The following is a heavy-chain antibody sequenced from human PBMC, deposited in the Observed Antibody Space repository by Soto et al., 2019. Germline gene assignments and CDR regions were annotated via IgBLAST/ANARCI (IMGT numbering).Heavy chain of an antibody. J-gene: IGHJ6*03. CDR1: GDSVSSNSAA. V-gene: IGHV6-1*01. D-gene: IGHD6-13*01. Sequence: PSQTLSLTCAISGDSVSSNSAAWNWIRQSPSRGLEWLGRTYYRSKWYNDYAVSVKSRITINPDTSKNQFSLQLNSVTPEDTAVYYCAREDAAKYSSSWTPSGYYCYMDVWGKGTTVTVSS. CDR2: TYYRSKWYN. CDR3: AREDAAKYSSSWTPSGYYCYMDV.